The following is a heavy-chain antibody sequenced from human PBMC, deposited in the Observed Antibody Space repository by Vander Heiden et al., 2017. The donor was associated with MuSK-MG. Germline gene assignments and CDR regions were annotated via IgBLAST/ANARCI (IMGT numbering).Heavy chain of an antibody. Sequence: EGRLVESGGDLVQRGGSLRLPCVASGITFSNYWMHWVRQAPGKGLEWVANIKYDGSEKNYVDSVKGRFAISRDNAKKSLYLQMDSLRGEDTAVYYCASGWWYFDYWGLGTLVTVSS. CDR3: ASGWWYFDY. V-gene: IGHV3-7*01. J-gene: IGHJ4*02. CDR1: GITFSNYW. D-gene: IGHD2-15*01. CDR2: IKYDGSEK.